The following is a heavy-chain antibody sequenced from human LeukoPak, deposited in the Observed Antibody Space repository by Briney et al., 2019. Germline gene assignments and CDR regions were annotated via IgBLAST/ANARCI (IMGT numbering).Heavy chain of an antibody. V-gene: IGHV3-48*04. Sequence: PGGSLRLSCAASGFTFSTFNMNWVRQAPGKGLEWVSHISRRSAIKRFADSVKGRFTISRDNAKNSLYLQMDTLRAEDTGVYYCARGGVGTLLWFGDDPAGFDYWGQGTLVTVSS. D-gene: IGHD3-10*01. J-gene: IGHJ4*02. CDR2: ISRRSAIK. CDR1: GFTFSTFN. CDR3: ARGGVGTLLWFGDDPAGFDY.